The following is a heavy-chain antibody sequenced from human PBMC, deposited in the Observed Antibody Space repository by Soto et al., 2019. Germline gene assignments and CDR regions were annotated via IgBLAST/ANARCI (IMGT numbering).Heavy chain of an antibody. J-gene: IGHJ4*02. CDR1: GGTFSSYA. D-gene: IGHD3-22*01. Sequence: QVQLVQSGAEVKKTGYSVKVSCKASGGTFSSYAISWVRQAPGQGLEWMGGIIPIFGTANYAQKFQGRVTITADESTSTAYMELSSLRSEDTAVYYCARGPHYYDSSGYYYVFDYWGQGTLVTVSS. CDR3: ARGPHYYDSSGYYYVFDY. V-gene: IGHV1-69*12. CDR2: IIPIFGTA.